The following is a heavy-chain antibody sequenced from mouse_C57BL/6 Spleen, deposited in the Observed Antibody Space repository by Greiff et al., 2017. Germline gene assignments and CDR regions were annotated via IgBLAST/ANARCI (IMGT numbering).Heavy chain of an antibody. Sequence: VQLQQSGAELVRPGASVTLSCKASGYTFTDYEMHWVKQTPVHGLEWIGAIDPETGGTAYNQKFKGKAILTADKSSSTAYMELRSLTSEDSAVYYCTRWGLRRGGDDWGQGTTLTVSS. CDR1: GYTFTDYE. D-gene: IGHD2-4*01. CDR2: IDPETGGT. CDR3: TRWGLRRGGDD. J-gene: IGHJ2*01. V-gene: IGHV1-15*01.